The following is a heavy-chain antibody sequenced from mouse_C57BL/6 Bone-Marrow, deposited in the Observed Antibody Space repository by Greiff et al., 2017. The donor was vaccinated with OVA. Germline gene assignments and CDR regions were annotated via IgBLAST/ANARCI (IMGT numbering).Heavy chain of an antibody. Sequence: QVQLQQPGAELVRPGTSVKLSCKASGYTFTSYWMRWVKQRPGQGLEWIGVIDPSDSYTNYNQKFKGKATLTVDTSSSTAYMQLSSLTSEDSAVYYCAVITTVVPHYFDDWGQGTTLTVSS. CDR2: IDPSDSYT. J-gene: IGHJ2*01. D-gene: IGHD1-1*01. CDR1: GYTFTSYW. V-gene: IGHV1-59*01. CDR3: AVITTVVPHYFDD.